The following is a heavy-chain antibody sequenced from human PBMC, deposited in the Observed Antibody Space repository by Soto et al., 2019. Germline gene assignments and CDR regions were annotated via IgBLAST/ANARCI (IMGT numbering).Heavy chain of an antibody. CDR3: ARRVSGYDRFAY. J-gene: IGHJ4*02. D-gene: IGHD5-12*01. Sequence: PGESLKISCKGSGYSFTSYWISWVRQMPGKGLEWMGRIDPSDSYTNYSPSFQGHVTISADKSITTAYLQWRSLKASDTAMYYCARRVSGYDRFAYWGQGTLVTAPQ. CDR2: IDPSDSYT. CDR1: GYSFTSYW. V-gene: IGHV5-10-1*01.